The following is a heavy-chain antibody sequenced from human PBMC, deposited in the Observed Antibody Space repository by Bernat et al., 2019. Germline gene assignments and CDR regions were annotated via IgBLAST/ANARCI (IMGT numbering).Heavy chain of an antibody. Sequence: VQLVQSGTEVKKPGASVKVSCKASGYTFTGYHIHWVRQAPGQVLEYMGWINPKSSDTHYKQNFQGKVTMTRNTSIRTVYMEVSRLRSDDTAVYFCARDPDVYGDSLTWFDTWGQGTLVAVSS. D-gene: IGHD4-17*01. CDR3: ARDPDVYGDSLTWFDT. V-gene: IGHV1-2*02. J-gene: IGHJ5*02. CDR2: INPKSSDT. CDR1: GYTFTGYH.